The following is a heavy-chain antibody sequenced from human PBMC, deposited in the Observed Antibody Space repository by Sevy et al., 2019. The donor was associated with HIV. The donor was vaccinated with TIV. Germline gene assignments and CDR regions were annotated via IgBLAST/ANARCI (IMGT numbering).Heavy chain of an antibody. V-gene: IGHV3-7*01. CDR2: IKQDAGQK. CDR1: GFTFSKYW. J-gene: IGHJ4*02. D-gene: IGHD1-7*01. CDR3: ARDDGNYYFHY. Sequence: GWSLRLSCAASGFTFSKYWMGWVRQAPGKGLEWVANIKQDAGQKYYVDSVKGRFTISRDNAKNSLYLQMNSLGAEDTAVYFCARDDGNYYFHYWGQGTLVTVSS.